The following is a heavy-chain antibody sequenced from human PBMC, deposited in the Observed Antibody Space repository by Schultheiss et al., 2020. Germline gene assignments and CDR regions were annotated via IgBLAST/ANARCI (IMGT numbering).Heavy chain of an antibody. D-gene: IGHD3-22*01. CDR3: ARAREYDSSGYYYYYYGMDV. CDR1: GGSISSYY. J-gene: IGHJ6*02. CDR2: IYYSGST. V-gene: IGHV4-59*01. Sequence: SETLSLTCTVSGGSISSYYWSWIRQPPGKGLEWIGYIYYSGSTNYNPSLKSRVTISVDTSKNQFSLKLSSVTAADTAVYYCARAREYDSSGYYYYYYGMDVWGQGTTVTVSS.